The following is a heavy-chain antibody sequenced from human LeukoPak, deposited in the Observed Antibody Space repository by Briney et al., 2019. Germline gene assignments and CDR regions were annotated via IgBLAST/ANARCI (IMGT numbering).Heavy chain of an antibody. J-gene: IGHJ4*02. CDR3: ARGPLDY. Sequence: GGSLRLSCAASGFTFSSYDMNWVRQAPGKGLEWVSYISTSGGTTNYADSVKGRFTISRDNAKNSLYLQMNGLRAEETAVYYCARGPLDYWGQGTLVTVSS. V-gene: IGHV3-48*03. CDR1: GFTFSSYD. CDR2: ISTSGGTT.